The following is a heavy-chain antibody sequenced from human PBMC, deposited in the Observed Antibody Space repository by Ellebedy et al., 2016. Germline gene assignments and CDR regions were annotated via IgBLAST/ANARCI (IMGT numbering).Heavy chain of an antibody. V-gene: IGHV1-2*02. J-gene: IGHJ5*02. CDR3: ARGERYGSSNWFDP. Sequence: ASVKVSXXAPGYTFTDYYLHWVRQAPGQGLEWMGWINPNSGGTNYAQKFQGRVTMTRDTSTSTVYMELSSLRSEDTAVYYCARGERYGSSNWFDPWGQGTLVTVSS. CDR2: INPNSGGT. CDR1: GYTFTDYY. D-gene: IGHD3-10*01.